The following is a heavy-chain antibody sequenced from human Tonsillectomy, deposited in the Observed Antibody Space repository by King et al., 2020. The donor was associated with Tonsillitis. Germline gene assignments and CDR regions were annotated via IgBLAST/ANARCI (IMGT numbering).Heavy chain of an antibody. CDR3: AQSRSYYDFWSGSQDYYYMDV. CDR2: IIGDGGST. Sequence: VQLVESGGGVVQPGGSLSLSCAASGFTFDAMHWVRQAPGKGLEWVSLIIGDGGSTYYAASVKCGFTISKDNSKNSLYLQMNSLRTEDTALYYCAQSRSYYDFWSGSQDYYYMDVWGKGTTVTVSS. D-gene: IGHD3-3*01. CDR1: GFTFDA. J-gene: IGHJ6*03. V-gene: IGHV3-43*02.